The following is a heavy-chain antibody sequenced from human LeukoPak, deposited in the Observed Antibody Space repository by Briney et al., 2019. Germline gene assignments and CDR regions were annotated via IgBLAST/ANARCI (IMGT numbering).Heavy chain of an antibody. CDR1: GGSFSGYY. CDR3: AREDSSSSNDTFDI. D-gene: IGHD6-6*01. Sequence: SETLSLTCAVYGGSFSGYYWSWIRQPPGKGLEWIGEINHSGNTKYNPSLKSRVTISVDTSKNQFSLKLSSVTAAATAVYYCAREDSSSSNDTFDIWGQGTMVTVSS. CDR2: INHSGNT. J-gene: IGHJ3*02. V-gene: IGHV4-34*01.